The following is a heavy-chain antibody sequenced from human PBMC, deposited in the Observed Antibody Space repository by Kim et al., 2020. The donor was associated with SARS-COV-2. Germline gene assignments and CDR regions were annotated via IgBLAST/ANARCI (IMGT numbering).Heavy chain of an antibody. J-gene: IGHJ4*02. Sequence: SVKVSCKASGGTFSSYAISWVRQAPGQGLEWMGRIIPILGIANYAQKFQGRVTITADKSTSTAYMELSSLRSEDTAVYYCAREWDLYDSSGYYYRGGLYYFDYWGQGTLVTVSS. CDR3: AREWDLYDSSGYYYRGGLYYFDY. CDR2: IIPILGIA. V-gene: IGHV1-69*04. CDR1: GGTFSSYA. D-gene: IGHD3-22*01.